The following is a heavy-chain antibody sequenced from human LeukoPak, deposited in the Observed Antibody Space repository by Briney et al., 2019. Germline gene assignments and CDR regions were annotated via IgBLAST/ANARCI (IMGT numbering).Heavy chain of an antibody. D-gene: IGHD3-22*01. V-gene: IGHV3-9*01. CDR2: ISWNSGSI. CDR3: AKAYYDSSGYLDY. CDR1: GFTFDDYA. Sequence: GGSLRLSCAASGFTFDDYAMHWVRQAPGKGLEWVSGISWNSGSIGYADSVKGRFTISRDNAKNSLYLQTNSLRAEDTALYYCAKAYYDSSGYLDYWGQGTLVTVSS. J-gene: IGHJ4*02.